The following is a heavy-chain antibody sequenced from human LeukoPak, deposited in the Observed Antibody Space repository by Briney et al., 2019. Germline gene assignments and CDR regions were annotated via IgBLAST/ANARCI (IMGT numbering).Heavy chain of an antibody. CDR3: AKEAVRRGSAATSYYYYYMDV. D-gene: IGHD2-15*01. Sequence: GGSLRLSCAASGFTFDDYAMHWVRQAPGKGLEWVSGISWNSGSIGYADSVKGRFTISRDNAKNSLYPQMNSLRAEDMALYYCAKEAVRRGSAATSYYYYYMDVWGKGTTVTVSS. CDR1: GFTFDDYA. J-gene: IGHJ6*03. CDR2: ISWNSGSI. V-gene: IGHV3-9*03.